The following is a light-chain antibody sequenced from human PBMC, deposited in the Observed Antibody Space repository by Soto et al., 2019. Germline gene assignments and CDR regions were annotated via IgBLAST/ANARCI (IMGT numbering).Light chain of an antibody. Sequence: DIVMTQAPAILSVSLGERATLSCLASQRISDNVAWYQQRSGQAPRLLIYGASTRATGVHARFSGSGSGTELTLNISRLQSDDFAIYYCQQYKRWPPLTFGGGSKVE. CDR1: QRISDN. CDR3: QQYKRWPPLT. J-gene: IGKJ4*01. CDR2: GAS. V-gene: IGKV3-15*01.